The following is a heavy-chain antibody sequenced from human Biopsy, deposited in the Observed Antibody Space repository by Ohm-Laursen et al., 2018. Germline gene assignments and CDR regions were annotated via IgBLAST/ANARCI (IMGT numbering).Heavy chain of an antibody. V-gene: IGHV4-31*01. CDR3: TRVRTFGGVIGGYYFDS. CDR2: IYDNGDT. J-gene: IGHJ4*02. Sequence: TLSLTCSVSGGSINSGGHFWGWVRQSPGKGLEWIGYIYDNGDTYYNPSPMSLVSISADTSKNQVSPRLNSVTAADTAVYYCTRVRTFGGVIGGYYFDSWGQGILVTVSS. D-gene: IGHD3-16*02. CDR1: GGSINSGGHF.